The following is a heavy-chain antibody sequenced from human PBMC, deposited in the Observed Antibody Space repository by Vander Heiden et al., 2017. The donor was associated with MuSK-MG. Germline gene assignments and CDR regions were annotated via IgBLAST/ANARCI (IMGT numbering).Heavy chain of an antibody. V-gene: IGHV3-48*03. D-gene: IGHD5-18*01. Sequence: QPGGSLRLSCAASGFTFSSYEMNWVRQAPGKGLEWVSYISSSGSTIYYADSVKGRFTISRDNAKNSLYLQMNSLRAEDTAVYYCARETGIQLWPHMDVWGKGTTVTVSS. CDR2: ISSSGSTI. CDR1: GFTFSSYE. CDR3: ARETGIQLWPHMDV. J-gene: IGHJ6*03.